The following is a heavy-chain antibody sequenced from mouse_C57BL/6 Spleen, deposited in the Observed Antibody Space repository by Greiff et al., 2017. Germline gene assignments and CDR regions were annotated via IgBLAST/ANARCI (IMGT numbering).Heavy chain of an antibody. D-gene: IGHD3-2*02. CDR3: ARLGFSYFDY. CDR1: GYAFSSSW. J-gene: IGHJ2*01. Sequence: VQLQQSGPELVKPGASVKISCKASGYAFSSSWMNWVKQRPGKGLEWIGRIYPGDGDTNYNGKFKGKATLTADKSSSTAYMQLSSLTSEDSAVYFCARLGFSYFDYWGQGTTLTVSS. V-gene: IGHV1-82*01. CDR2: IYPGDGDT.